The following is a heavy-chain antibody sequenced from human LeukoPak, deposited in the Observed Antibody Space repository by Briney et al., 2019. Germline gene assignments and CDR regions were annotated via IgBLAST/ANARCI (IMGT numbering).Heavy chain of an antibody. V-gene: IGHV4-30-4*01. J-gene: IGHJ4*02. D-gene: IGHD3-22*01. CDR2: IYYSGST. Sequence: PSETLSLTCTVSGGSISSGDYYWSWIRQPPGKGLEWIGYIYYSGSTHYNPSLKSRVTISVDTSKNQFSLKLSSVTAADTAVYYCARGFYDSSGYYGYDYWGQGTLVTVSS. CDR1: GGSISSGDYY. CDR3: ARGFYDSSGYYGYDY.